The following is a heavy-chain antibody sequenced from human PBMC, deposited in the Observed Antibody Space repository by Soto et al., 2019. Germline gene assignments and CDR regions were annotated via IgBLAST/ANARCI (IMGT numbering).Heavy chain of an antibody. CDR2: IYWDDDK. V-gene: IGHV2-5*02. Sequence: SGPTLVNPTQTLTLTCTFSGFSLSTSGVGVGWIRQPPGKALEWLALIYWDDDKRYSPSLKSRLTITKDTSKKQVVLTMTDMDAVDTATYYCAHRQNRWLRFLGAFDIWGQGTMVTVSS. J-gene: IGHJ3*02. CDR1: GFSLSTSGVG. CDR3: AHRQNRWLRFLGAFDI. D-gene: IGHD5-12*01.